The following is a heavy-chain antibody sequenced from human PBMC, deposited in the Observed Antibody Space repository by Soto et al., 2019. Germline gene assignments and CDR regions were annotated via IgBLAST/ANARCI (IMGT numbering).Heavy chain of an antibody. J-gene: IGHJ3*02. D-gene: IGHD3-22*01. Sequence: GASVKVSCKASGYTFTSYDINWVRQATGQGLEWMGWMNPNSGNTGYAQKFQGRVTMTRNTSISTAYTELSSLRSEDTAVYYCARGATMMTDAFDIWGQGTMVTVSS. V-gene: IGHV1-8*01. CDR3: ARGATMMTDAFDI. CDR1: GYTFTSYD. CDR2: MNPNSGNT.